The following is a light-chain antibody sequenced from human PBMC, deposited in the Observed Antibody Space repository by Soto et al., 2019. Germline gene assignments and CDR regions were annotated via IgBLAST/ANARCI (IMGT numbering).Light chain of an antibody. CDR2: GGS. J-gene: IGKJ4*01. CDR3: QQIYTIPLT. Sequence: IHMTQSASSLSASVGYRVTITCRASQSIGSYLNWYQQKPGKAPNLLIHGGSILQSGVPPRFSGGGGGTDFNLTISSLQTEDFASYYCQQIYTIPLTFGGGTKVDIK. CDR1: QSIGSY. V-gene: IGKV1-39*01.